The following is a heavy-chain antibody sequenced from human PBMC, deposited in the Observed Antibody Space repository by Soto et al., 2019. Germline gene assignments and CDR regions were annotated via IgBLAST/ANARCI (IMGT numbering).Heavy chain of an antibody. CDR2: ISPYSGDT. J-gene: IGHJ3*02. D-gene: IGHD1-26*01. CDR1: GYTLPNYG. Sequence: QVQLVQSGGEVKKPGASVKISCKASGYTLPNYGITWVRQAPGQGLEWMGWISPYSGDTNYAQKLQGRVTMTTDTSPSKAYMELRSLRSDDTAVYYCALVGSTDAFDIWGQGTMVTVSS. CDR3: ALVGSTDAFDI. V-gene: IGHV1-18*01.